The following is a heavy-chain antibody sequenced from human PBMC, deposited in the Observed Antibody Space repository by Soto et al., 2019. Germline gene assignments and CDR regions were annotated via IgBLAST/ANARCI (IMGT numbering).Heavy chain of an antibody. CDR2: ISGGSSYI. Sequence: GGSLRLSCAASGFTFNSYSMDWVRQAPGKGLEWVSSISGGSSYINYADSVKGRFTISRDNAKNSLYLQMNSLRAEDTAVYYCARVGIAVAGTYFDYWGQGTLVTVSS. CDR3: ARVGIAVAGTYFDY. V-gene: IGHV3-21*01. J-gene: IGHJ4*02. D-gene: IGHD6-19*01. CDR1: GFTFNSYS.